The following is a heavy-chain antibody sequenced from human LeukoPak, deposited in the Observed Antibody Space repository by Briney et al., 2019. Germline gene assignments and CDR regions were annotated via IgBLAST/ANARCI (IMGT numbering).Heavy chain of an antibody. V-gene: IGHV3-30*03. CDR3: ARLNGYDISGYLDY. CDR2: ISYDGSDK. Sequence: GGSLRLSCAASGFTFSSYGMHWVRQAPGKGLEWVALISYDGSDKYYADSVKGRFTISRDNSKNTLYLQMNSLKAADTAVYYCARLNGYDISGYLDYWGQGTLVTVSS. D-gene: IGHD3-22*01. J-gene: IGHJ4*02. CDR1: GFTFSSYG.